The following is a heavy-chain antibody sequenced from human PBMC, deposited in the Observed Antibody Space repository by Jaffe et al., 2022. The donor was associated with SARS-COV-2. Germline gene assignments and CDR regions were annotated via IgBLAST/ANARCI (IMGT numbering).Heavy chain of an antibody. V-gene: IGHV4-61*02. CDR2: IYTSGST. D-gene: IGHD3-9*01. J-gene: IGHJ6*02. CDR1: GGSISSGSYY. Sequence: QVQLQESGPGLVKPSQTLSLTCTVSGGSISSGSYYWSWIRQPAGKGLEWIGRIYTSGSTNYNPSLKSRVTISVDTSKNQFSLKLSSVTAADTAVYYCARGENYDILTGRWDYGMDVWGQGTTVTVSS. CDR3: ARGENYDILTGRWDYGMDV.